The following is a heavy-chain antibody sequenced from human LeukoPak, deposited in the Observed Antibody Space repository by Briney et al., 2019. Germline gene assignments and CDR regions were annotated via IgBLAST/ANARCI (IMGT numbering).Heavy chain of an antibody. CDR2: TYFGGTT. D-gene: IGHD6-13*01. V-gene: IGHV3-53*01. CDR1: GFAINTNY. Sequence: GGSLRLSCVASGFAINTNYMNWVRQAPGKELEWVSITYFGGTTYYADSVKGRFTISRDNSKNTLYLQMNSLRADDTAVYYCAKTLEPQQLVPPTFDYWGQGTLVTVSS. CDR3: AKTLEPQQLVPPTFDY. J-gene: IGHJ4*02.